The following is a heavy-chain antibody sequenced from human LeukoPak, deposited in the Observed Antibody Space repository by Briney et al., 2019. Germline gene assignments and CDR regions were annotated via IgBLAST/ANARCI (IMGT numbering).Heavy chain of an antibody. Sequence: GASVKVSCKASGYTFTSYYMHWVRQAPGQGLEWMGIINPSGGSTSYAQKFQGRVTMTRDTSTSTVYMGLSSLRSEDTAVYYCARMLPDSSGYYYGAEFDYWGQGTLVTVSS. J-gene: IGHJ4*02. CDR3: ARMLPDSSGYYYGAEFDY. CDR1: GYTFTSYY. CDR2: INPSGGST. D-gene: IGHD3-22*01. V-gene: IGHV1-46*01.